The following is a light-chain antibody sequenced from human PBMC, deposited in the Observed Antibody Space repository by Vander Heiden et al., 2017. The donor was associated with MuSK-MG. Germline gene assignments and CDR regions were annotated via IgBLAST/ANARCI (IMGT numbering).Light chain of an antibody. J-gene: IGKJ2*01. CDR3: QQGGNTPYT. CDR1: QSVGSRY. CDR2: GAS. Sequence: EIVLTQSPGTLSLSPGARATLSCRPSQSVGSRYLAWYQQKPGQAPRLLIYGASNMATGIPDRFSGSGSGTDFTLTISRLESEDFAVYYCQQGGNTPYTFGQGTKVEIK. V-gene: IGKV3-20*01.